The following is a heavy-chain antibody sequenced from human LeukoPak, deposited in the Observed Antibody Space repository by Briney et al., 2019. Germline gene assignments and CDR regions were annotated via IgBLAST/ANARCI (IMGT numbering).Heavy chain of an antibody. CDR2: IYYSGST. D-gene: IGHD3-10*01. CDR1: GGSISSGDYY. J-gene: IGHJ5*02. CDR3: ARGTVDRYYYGSGSFNWFDP. Sequence: PSETLSLTCTVSGGSISSGDYYWSWIRQPPGKGLEWIGYIYYSGSTYYNPSLKSRVTISVDTSKNQFSLKLSSVTAADTAVYYCARGTVDRYYYGSGSFNWFDPWGQGTLVTVSS. V-gene: IGHV4-30-4*01.